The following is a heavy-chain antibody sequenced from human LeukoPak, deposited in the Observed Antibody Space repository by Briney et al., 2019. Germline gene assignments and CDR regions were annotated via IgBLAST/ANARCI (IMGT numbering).Heavy chain of an antibody. D-gene: IGHD3-10*01. J-gene: IGHJ4*02. V-gene: IGHV1-46*01. CDR3: ARDRGEVLLWFGELPGNY. CDR1: GYAFTSYY. CDR2: INPSGGST. Sequence: ASVKVSCKASGYAFTSYYIHWVRQAPGQGLEWMGIINPSGGSTSYAQKFQGRLTMTRDTSTSTVYMELSRLRSDDTAVYYCARDRGEVLLWFGELPGNYWGQGTLVTVSS.